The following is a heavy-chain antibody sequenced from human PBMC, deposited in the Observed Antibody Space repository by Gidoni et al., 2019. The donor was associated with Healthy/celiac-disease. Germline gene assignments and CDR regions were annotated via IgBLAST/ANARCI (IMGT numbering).Heavy chain of an antibody. CDR2: IYYSGST. J-gene: IGHJ4*02. CDR1: GGSISRGGYY. D-gene: IGHD3-22*01. V-gene: IGHV4-31*03. CDR3: ARAGYYDSSGPSLPFDY. Sequence: QVQLQESGPGLVKPSQTLSLTCTVSGGSISRGGYYWSWLRQHPGKGLAWIGYIYYSGSTYYNPYLKSRVTISVDTSKNQFSLKLSSVTAADTAVYYCARAGYYDSSGPSLPFDYWGQGTLVTVSS.